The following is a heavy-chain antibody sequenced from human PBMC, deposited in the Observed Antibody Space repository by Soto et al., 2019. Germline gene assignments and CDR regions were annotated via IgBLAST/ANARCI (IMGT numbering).Heavy chain of an antibody. CDR2: IIPIFGTA. V-gene: IGHV1-69*12. Sequence: QVQLVQSGAEVKKPGSSVTVSCKASGGTFSSYTISWVRQAPGQGLEWMGGIIPIFGTANYAQKFQGRVTTXXDXSXXTAHMELSSLSSEDTAVYYCARGNHRWLQLWYFDLWGRGTLVTVSS. CDR1: GGTFSSYT. J-gene: IGHJ2*01. CDR3: ARGNHRWLQLWYFDL. D-gene: IGHD5-12*01.